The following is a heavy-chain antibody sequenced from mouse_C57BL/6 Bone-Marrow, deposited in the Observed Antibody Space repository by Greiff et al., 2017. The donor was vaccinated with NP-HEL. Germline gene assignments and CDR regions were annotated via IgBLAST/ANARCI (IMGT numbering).Heavy chain of an antibody. J-gene: IGHJ1*03. CDR3: ARAPSYYGSSPWYFDV. D-gene: IGHD1-1*01. Sequence: DVKLQESGPGMVKPSQSLSLTCTVTGYSITSGYDWHWIRHFPGNKLEWMGYISYSGSTNYNPSLKSRISITHDTSKNHFFLKLNSVTTEDTATYYCARAPSYYGSSPWYFDVWGTGTTVTVSS. CDR1: GYSITSGYD. CDR2: ISYSGST. V-gene: IGHV3-1*01.